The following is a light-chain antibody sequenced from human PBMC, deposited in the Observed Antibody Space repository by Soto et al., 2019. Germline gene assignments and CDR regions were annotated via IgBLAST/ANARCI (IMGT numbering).Light chain of an antibody. J-gene: IGKJ1*01. CDR1: QSISVW. CDR2: RAS. CDR3: QQYSGSPWT. V-gene: IGKV1-5*03. Sequence: DIQMTQSPSTLSASVGDRVTITCRASQSISVWLSWYQQKPGKAPKLLIYRASSLESGVPSRFSGSGSGTEFTLNISILQPDDFATYYCQQYSGSPWTFGQGTKVEIK.